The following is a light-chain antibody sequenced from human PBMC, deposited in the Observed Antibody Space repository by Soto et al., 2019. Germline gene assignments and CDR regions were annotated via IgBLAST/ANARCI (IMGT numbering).Light chain of an antibody. CDR3: QQYGSSPT. CDR1: QSVSSSD. J-gene: IGKJ4*01. CDR2: GTS. V-gene: IGKV3-20*01. Sequence: EIVLTQSPGTVSLCPGERATLSCRASQSVSSSDLAWYQHKPGQSPKLLIYGTSSRATGVPDRFSGSGSGTGFTLTISRLEPEDSAVYYCQQYGSSPTFGGGTKVDIK.